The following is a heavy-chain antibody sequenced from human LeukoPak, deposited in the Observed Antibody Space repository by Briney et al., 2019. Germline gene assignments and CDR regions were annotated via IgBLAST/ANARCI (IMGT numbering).Heavy chain of an antibody. Sequence: GGSLRLSCAASGFTFSSYAMHWVRQASGKGLEWVGRIRSKANSYATAYAASVKGRFTISRDDSKNTAYLQMNSLKTEDTAVYYCTSSVTLMEYPHWGQGTLVTVSS. CDR2: IRSKANSYAT. CDR3: TSSVTLMEYPH. V-gene: IGHV3-73*01. D-gene: IGHD4-17*01. CDR1: GFTFSSYA. J-gene: IGHJ4*02.